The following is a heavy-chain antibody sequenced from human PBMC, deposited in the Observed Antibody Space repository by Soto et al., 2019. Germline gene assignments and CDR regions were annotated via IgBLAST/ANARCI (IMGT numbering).Heavy chain of an antibody. Sequence: GGSLRLSCAASGFTFSSYAMSCVRQAPGKGLEWVSAISGSGGITYYADSVNGRFTISIDNSKNTLYVQMNSLRAEDTAVYYCAKDTDSSGYYYVVYYYYGTDVWGQGTTVTVSS. D-gene: IGHD3-22*01. CDR1: GFTFSSYA. CDR3: AKDTDSSGYYYVVYYYYGTDV. CDR2: ISGSGGIT. J-gene: IGHJ6*02. V-gene: IGHV3-23*01.